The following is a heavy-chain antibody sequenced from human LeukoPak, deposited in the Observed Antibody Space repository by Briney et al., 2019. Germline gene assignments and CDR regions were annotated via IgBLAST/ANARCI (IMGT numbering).Heavy chain of an antibody. Sequence: ASVKVSCKASGCTFTNFDINWVRQAPGQGLEWMGWINPNSGNTGYAQKFQGRVTMTMNTSITTAYMELSSLISEDTAVYYCARGPQWRGDSYYIDVWGRGTTVTVSS. V-gene: IGHV1-8*01. D-gene: IGHD6-19*01. CDR2: INPNSGNT. J-gene: IGHJ6*03. CDR1: GCTFTNFD. CDR3: ARGPQWRGDSYYIDV.